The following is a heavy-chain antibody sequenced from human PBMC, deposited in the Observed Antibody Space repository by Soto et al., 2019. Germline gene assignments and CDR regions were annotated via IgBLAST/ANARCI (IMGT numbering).Heavy chain of an antibody. D-gene: IGHD3-3*01. CDR1: GFTFSTYV. J-gene: IGHJ4*02. CDR3: ARWSYLDY. V-gene: IGHV3-23*01. Sequence: PGGSLRLSCAASGFTFSTYVMTWVRQAPGKGLEWVSGISASGSNTYYADSVMGRFTISRDNSKNTLYLQMNSLRADDTAIYYCARWSYLDYWGQGTRVTVSS. CDR2: ISASGSNT.